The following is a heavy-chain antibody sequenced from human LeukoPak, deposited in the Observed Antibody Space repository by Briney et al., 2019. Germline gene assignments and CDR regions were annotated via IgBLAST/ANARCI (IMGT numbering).Heavy chain of an antibody. Sequence: GGSLRLSCAASGFTFSSYEMNWVRQAPGKGLEWVSVLYSDGSTYHADSVKGRFTISRDNSKNTLYLQMNSLRAEDTAVYYCASPRSPEAWGQGTLVTVSS. CDR3: ASPRSPEA. CDR2: LYSDGST. V-gene: IGHV3-53*01. J-gene: IGHJ5*02. CDR1: GFTFSSYE.